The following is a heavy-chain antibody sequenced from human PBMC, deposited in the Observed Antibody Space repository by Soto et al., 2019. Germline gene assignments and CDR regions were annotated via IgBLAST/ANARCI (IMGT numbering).Heavy chain of an antibody. J-gene: IGHJ6*02. CDR1: GGSISSSSYY. CDR2: IYYSGST. D-gene: IGHD2-2*02. V-gene: IGHV4-39*01. Sequence: SATLSLTCTVSGGSISSSSYYWGWIRQPPGKGLEWIGSIYYSGSTYYNPSLKSRVTISVDTSKNQFSLKLSSVTAADTAVYYCARDIVVAPAAIGGYCYYGMDVWGQGTTVTDSS. CDR3: ARDIVVAPAAIGGYCYYGMDV.